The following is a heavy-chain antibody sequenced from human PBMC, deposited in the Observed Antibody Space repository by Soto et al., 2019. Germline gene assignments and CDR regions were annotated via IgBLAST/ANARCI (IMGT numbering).Heavy chain of an antibody. J-gene: IGHJ4*02. CDR3: AKVYAGYSSGWYDY. Sequence: EVQLLASGGGLVQPGGSLRLSCAASGFTFSSYAMSWVRQVPGKGLEWVSAISGSGGSTYYADSVKGRFTISRDNSKNTLYLQMNSLRAEDTAVYYCAKVYAGYSSGWYDYWGQGTLVTVSS. D-gene: IGHD6-19*01. CDR2: ISGSGGST. CDR1: GFTFSSYA. V-gene: IGHV3-23*01.